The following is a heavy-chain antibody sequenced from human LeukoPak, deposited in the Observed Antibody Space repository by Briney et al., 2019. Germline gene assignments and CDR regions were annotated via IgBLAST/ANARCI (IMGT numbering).Heavy chain of an antibody. CDR1: GYSFTSYW. CDR2: IYPGDSDT. CDR3: ARTASPTLNPILEPFDY. D-gene: IGHD2-15*01. J-gene: IGHJ4*02. Sequence: GESLKISCKGSGYSFTSYWIGWVRQMPGKGLEWMGIIYPGDSDTRYSPSFQGQVTISADKSISTAYLQWSSLKASDTAMYYCARTASPTLNPILEPFDYWGQGTLVTVSS. V-gene: IGHV5-51*01.